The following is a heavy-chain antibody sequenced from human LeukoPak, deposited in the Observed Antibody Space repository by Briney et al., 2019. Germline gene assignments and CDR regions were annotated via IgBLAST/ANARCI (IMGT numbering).Heavy chain of an antibody. D-gene: IGHD6-13*01. Sequence: GGSLRLASAASGFTFSSYWMRWVRHAPGKGLLWVSRINPDGRRTSYAYSVNGRFTIPRHNANHPLYLQMTGLRAEDTDVYYCAREGAVYRSPPAFDLWGQGTMVTVSS. CDR2: INPDGRRT. CDR3: AREGAVYRSPPAFDL. V-gene: IGHV3-74*01. J-gene: IGHJ3*01. CDR1: GFTFSSYW.